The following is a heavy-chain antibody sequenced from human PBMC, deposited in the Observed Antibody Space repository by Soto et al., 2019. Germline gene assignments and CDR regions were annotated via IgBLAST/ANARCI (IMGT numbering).Heavy chain of an antibody. J-gene: IGHJ6*03. D-gene: IGHD2-2*01. CDR1: GFTFSSYD. CDR3: ARGDSVVPAAIYMDV. V-gene: IGHV3-13*01. CDR2: IGTAGDT. Sequence: GGSLRLSCAASGFTFSSYDMHWVRQATGKGLEWVSAIGTAGDTYYPGSVKGRFTISRENAKNSLYLQMNSLRAGDTAVYYCARGDSVVPAAIYMDVWGKGTTVTVSS.